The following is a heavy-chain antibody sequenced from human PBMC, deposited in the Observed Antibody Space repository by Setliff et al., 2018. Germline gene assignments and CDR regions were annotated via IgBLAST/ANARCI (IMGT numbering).Heavy chain of an antibody. V-gene: IGHV4-59*08. CDR3: ARQPSSGAYYNPRPYYFDY. CDR1: GGSISDSS. D-gene: IGHD3-10*01. CDR2: ISSIGNT. Sequence: PSETLSLTCTVSGGSISDSSWSWIRQPPGKGLEWIGCISSIGNTYYNPSLKSRVTTSADTSNNQFSLNLRSVTAADTAVYFCARQPSSGAYYNPRPYYFDYWGQGTLVTVSS. J-gene: IGHJ4*02.